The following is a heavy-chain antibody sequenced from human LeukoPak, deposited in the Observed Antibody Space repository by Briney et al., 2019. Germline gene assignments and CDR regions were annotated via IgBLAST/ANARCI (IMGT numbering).Heavy chain of an antibody. V-gene: IGHV1-69*04. D-gene: IGHD3-22*01. CDR2: IIPIRGIA. CDR1: GGTFRSYA. Sequence: SVKVSCKASGGTFRSYAISWVRQAPGQGLAWMGRIIPIRGIANYAQKFRGRVTITAPKSTSTAYLELSSPRSEHTAVYYCAGRGYYYDSSGFYPHWGPGTLVTVSS. J-gene: IGHJ1*01. CDR3: AGRGYYYDSSGFYPH.